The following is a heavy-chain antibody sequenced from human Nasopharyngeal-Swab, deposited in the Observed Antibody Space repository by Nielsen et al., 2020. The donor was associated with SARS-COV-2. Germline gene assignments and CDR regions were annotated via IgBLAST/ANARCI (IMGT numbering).Heavy chain of an antibody. Sequence: GESLKLSCAASGFTFSSYSMNWVLQAPGKGPEWVSYISSSSTTIYYADSVKGRFTISRDNAKNTLYLQMNSLRAEDTAVYYCARAHNSWPAFFDYWGQGTLVTVSS. J-gene: IGHJ4*02. CDR1: GFTFSSYS. CDR2: ISSSSTTI. D-gene: IGHD6-13*01. CDR3: ARAHNSWPAFFDY. V-gene: IGHV3-48*04.